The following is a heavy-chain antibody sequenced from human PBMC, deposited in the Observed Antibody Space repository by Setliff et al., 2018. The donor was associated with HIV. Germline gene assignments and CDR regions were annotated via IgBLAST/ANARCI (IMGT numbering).Heavy chain of an antibody. J-gene: IGHJ5*02. V-gene: IGHV3-53*01. CDR2: IYSGGST. CDR1: GFTVSSNY. CDR3: AKDRRYYYGSGSYAAET. Sequence: GGSLRLSCAASGFTVSSNYMSWVRQAPGKGLEWVSVIYSGGSTGYADSVKGRFTISRDNAKNSLYLQVNSLRAEDTAVYYCAKDRRYYYGSGSYAAETWGQGTLVTVSS. D-gene: IGHD3-10*01.